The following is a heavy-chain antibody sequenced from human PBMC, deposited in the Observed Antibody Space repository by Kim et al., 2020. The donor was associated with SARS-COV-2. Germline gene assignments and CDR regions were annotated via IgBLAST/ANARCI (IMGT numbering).Heavy chain of an antibody. CDR2: IYYSGST. CDR3: ARGVHYYDSSGYYPPYY. Sequence: SETLSLTCTVSGGSISSGGYYWSWIRQHPGKGLEWIGYIYYSGSTYYNPSLKSRVTISVDTSKNQFSLKLSSVTAADTAVYYCARGVHYYDSSGYYPPYYWGQGTLVTVSS. J-gene: IGHJ4*02. V-gene: IGHV4-31*03. D-gene: IGHD3-22*01. CDR1: GGSISSGGYY.